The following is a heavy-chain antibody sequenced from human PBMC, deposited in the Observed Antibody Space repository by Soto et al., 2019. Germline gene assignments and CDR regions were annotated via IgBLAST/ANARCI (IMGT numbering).Heavy chain of an antibody. J-gene: IGHJ5*02. CDR3: ARHRTPMVRGDIILIAWFDP. CDR1: GCSISSRSYY. CDR2: ISYSGST. Sequence: ADTLCLTCTVSGCSISSRSYYWGWIRQPPGKGVEWIGSISYSGSTYYKPPPQSRVSISVDTSKNQFSLKLSSVTAADTAVYYCARHRTPMVRGDIILIAWFDPWGQGSLVTVS. D-gene: IGHD3-10*01. V-gene: IGHV4-39*01.